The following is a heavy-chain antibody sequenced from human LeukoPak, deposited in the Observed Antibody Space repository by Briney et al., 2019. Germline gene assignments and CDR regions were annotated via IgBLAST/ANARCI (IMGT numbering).Heavy chain of an antibody. CDR1: GCTFSSYG. J-gene: IGHJ4*02. V-gene: IGHV3-33*08. D-gene: IGHD3-22*01. Sequence: GGSLRLSCAASGCTFSSYGMHWVRQAPGKGLEWVAVIWYDGSKQYYADSVKGRFTISRDNSKSTLYLQMNGLRAEDTAVYYCARAAFYYDSSGYYNFDYWGQGTLVTVSS. CDR2: IWYDGSKQ. CDR3: ARAAFYYDSSGYYNFDY.